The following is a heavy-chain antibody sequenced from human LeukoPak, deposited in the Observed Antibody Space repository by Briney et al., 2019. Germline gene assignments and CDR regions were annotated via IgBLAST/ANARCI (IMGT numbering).Heavy chain of an antibody. D-gene: IGHD3-10*01. Sequence: HPGGSLRLSCAASGFTFSSYGMHWVRQAPGKGLVWVSRIDPDGRTTNYADSVKGRFTISRDNAKNTLYLQMNSLRAEDTAVYYCTTVRGSDFWGQGTMVTVSS. CDR1: GFTFSSYG. CDR3: TTVRGSDF. CDR2: IDPDGRTT. J-gene: IGHJ4*02. V-gene: IGHV3-74*01.